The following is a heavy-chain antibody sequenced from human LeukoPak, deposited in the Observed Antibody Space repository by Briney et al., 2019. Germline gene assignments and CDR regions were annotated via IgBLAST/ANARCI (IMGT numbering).Heavy chain of an antibody. CDR3: ARHVASYDFDH. Sequence: PSETLSLTCTVSGGSVSSGSYYWSWIRQPPGKGLEWIGSIYNSGSTCYNPSLKSRVTVSVDRTKNQFSLRLNSVTAADTAMYYCARHVASYDFDHWGQGTLVTVSS. J-gene: IGHJ5*02. D-gene: IGHD3-3*01. CDR1: GGSVSSGSYY. CDR2: IYNSGST. V-gene: IGHV4-39*01.